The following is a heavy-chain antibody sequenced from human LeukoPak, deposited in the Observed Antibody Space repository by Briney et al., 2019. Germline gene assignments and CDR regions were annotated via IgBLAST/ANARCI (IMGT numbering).Heavy chain of an antibody. CDR3: ARSLVVGGTRPNDY. J-gene: IGHJ4*02. V-gene: IGHV3-74*01. D-gene: IGHD2-15*01. CDR1: GFTFSAYW. CDR2: INTGGNDI. Sequence: PGGSLRLSCAAPGFTFSAYWMHWVRQAPGKGLVWLSRINTGGNDITYADSVKGRFPISRDNAKNTLYLQMNSLTVEDTAVYFCARSLVVGGTRPNDYWGQGTLVTVAS.